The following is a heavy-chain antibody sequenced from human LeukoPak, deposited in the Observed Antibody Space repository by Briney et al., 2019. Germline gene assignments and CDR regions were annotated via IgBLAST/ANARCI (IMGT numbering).Heavy chain of an antibody. CDR2: INPNSGDT. Sequence: ASVKVSCKASGYTFTGYYIHWVRQAPGQGLEWMGWINPNSGDTNYAQKFQGRVTMTRDTSISTAYMELSRLRSDDTAVYYCARRYYYDSSGYRSWGQGTLVTVSS. D-gene: IGHD3-22*01. CDR3: ARRYYYDSSGYRS. CDR1: GYTFTGYY. V-gene: IGHV1-2*02. J-gene: IGHJ4*02.